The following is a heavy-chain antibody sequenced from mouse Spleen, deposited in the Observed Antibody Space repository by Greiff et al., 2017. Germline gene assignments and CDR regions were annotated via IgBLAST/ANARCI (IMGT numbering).Heavy chain of an antibody. Sequence: QVQLQQPGAELVKPGASVKLSCKASGYTFTSYWMQWVKQRPGQGLEWIGEIDPSDSYTNYNQKFKGKATLTVDTSSSTAYMQLSSLTSEDTAVYYSAKGRYDYDGNWYFDVWGAGTTVTVSS. D-gene: IGHD2-4*01. J-gene: IGHJ1*01. CDR1: GYTFTSYW. CDR3: AKGRYDYDGNWYFDV. CDR2: IDPSDSYT. V-gene: IGHV1-50*01.